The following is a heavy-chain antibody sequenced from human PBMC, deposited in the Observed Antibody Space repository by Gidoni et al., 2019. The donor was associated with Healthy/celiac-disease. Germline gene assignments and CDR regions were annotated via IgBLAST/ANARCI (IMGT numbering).Heavy chain of an antibody. D-gene: IGHD6-13*01. J-gene: IGHJ4*02. V-gene: IGHV3-30*18. CDR1: GFTFSSYG. Sequence: QVQLVESGGGVVQPGRARRISWAASGFTFSSYGMHWVRQAPGKGLEWVAVISYDGSNQYYADSVKGRFTISRDNSKNTLYLQMNSLRAEDTAVYYCAKGRGSSWLDYWGQGTLVTVSS. CDR3: AKGRGSSWLDY. CDR2: ISYDGSNQ.